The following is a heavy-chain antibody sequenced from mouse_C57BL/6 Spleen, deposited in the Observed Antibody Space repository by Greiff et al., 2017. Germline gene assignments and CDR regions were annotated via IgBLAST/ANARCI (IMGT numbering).Heavy chain of an antibody. CDR1: GYTFTDYN. V-gene: IGHV1-22*01. CDR2: INPNNGGT. Sequence: EVQLQQSGPELVKPGASVKMSCKASGYTFTDYNMHWVKQSHGKSLEWIGYINPNNGGTSYNQKFKGKATLTVNKSSSTAYMELRSLTSEDSAVYYCARAYYYGSSYGNYFDYGGQGTTLTVSS. J-gene: IGHJ2*01. D-gene: IGHD1-1*01. CDR3: ARAYYYGSSYGNYFDY.